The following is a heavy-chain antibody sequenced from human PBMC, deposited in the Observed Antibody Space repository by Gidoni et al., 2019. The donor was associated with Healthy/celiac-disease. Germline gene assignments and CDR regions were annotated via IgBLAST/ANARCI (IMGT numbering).Heavy chain of an antibody. CDR2: IWYDGSNK. V-gene: IGHV3-33*01. CDR1: GFTFSSYG. J-gene: IGHJ6*03. D-gene: IGHD3-10*01. CDR3: ARDSDGSGSYYYYYMDV. Sequence: QVQLVESGGGVVQPGRSLRLSCAASGFTFSSYGMHWVRQAPGKGLEWVAVIWYDGSNKYYADSVKGRFTISRDNSKNTLYLQMNSLRAEDTAVYYCARDSDGSGSYYYYYMDVWGKGTTVTVSS.